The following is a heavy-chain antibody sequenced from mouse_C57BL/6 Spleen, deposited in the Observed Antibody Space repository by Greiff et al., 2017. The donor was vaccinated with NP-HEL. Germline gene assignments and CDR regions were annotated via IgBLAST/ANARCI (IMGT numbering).Heavy chain of an antibody. J-gene: IGHJ3*01. Sequence: QVQLQQSGAELVRPGTSVKVSCKASGYAFTNYLIEWVKQRPGQGLEWIGVINPGSGGTNYNEKFKGKATLTADKSSSTAYMQLSSLTSEDSAVYFCAREKDYGSSGFAYWGQGTLVTVSA. CDR1: GYAFTNYL. CDR2: INPGSGGT. D-gene: IGHD1-1*01. CDR3: AREKDYGSSGFAY. V-gene: IGHV1-54*01.